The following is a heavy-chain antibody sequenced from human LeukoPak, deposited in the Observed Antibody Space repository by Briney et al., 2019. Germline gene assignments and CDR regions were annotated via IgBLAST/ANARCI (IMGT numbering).Heavy chain of an antibody. CDR2: INTNTGNP. V-gene: IGHV7-4-1*02. D-gene: IGHD5-18*01. Sequence: ASVKVSCKASGYTFTSYYMHWVRQAPGQGLEWMGWINTNTGNPTYAQGFTGRYVFSLDTSVSTAYLQISGLKADDTAVYYCGRDPKLGIRGYTYGYIDYWVQGTLVTVSS. CDR3: GRDPKLGIRGYTYGYIDY. CDR1: GYTFTSYY. J-gene: IGHJ4*02.